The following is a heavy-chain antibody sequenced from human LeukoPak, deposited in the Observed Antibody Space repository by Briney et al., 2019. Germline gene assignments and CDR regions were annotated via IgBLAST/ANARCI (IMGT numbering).Heavy chain of an antibody. CDR2: IYTSGST. D-gene: IGHD3-22*01. J-gene: IGHJ6*02. CDR3: ARSRYYDSSGYYYYYGMDV. CDR1: GGSISSYY. V-gene: IGHV4-4*07. Sequence: SETLSLTCTVSGGSISSYYWSWIRQPAGKGLEWIGRIYTSGSTNYNPSLKSRVTMSVDTSKNQFSLKLSSVTAADTAVYYCARSRYYDSSGYYYYYGMDVWGQGTTVTVSS.